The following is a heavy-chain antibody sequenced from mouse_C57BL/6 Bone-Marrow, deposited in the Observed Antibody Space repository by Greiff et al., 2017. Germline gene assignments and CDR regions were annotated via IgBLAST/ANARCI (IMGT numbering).Heavy chain of an antibody. V-gene: IGHV5-4*01. CDR1: GFTFSSYA. D-gene: IGHD2-1*01. Sequence: EVQVVESGGGLVKPGGSLKLSCAASGFTFSSYAMSWVRQTPEKGLEWVATISDGGSYTYYPDNVKGRFTISRDTAKNNLYLQMSHLKSENTALYDFARVSTMVTPYAMDYGGQGTSVTVSS. J-gene: IGHJ4*01. CDR3: ARVSTMVTPYAMDY. CDR2: ISDGGSYT.